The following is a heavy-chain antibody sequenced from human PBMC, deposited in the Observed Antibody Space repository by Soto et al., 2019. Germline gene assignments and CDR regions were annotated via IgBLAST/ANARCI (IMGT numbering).Heavy chain of an antibody. CDR3: ARVGSGWYDYYGMDV. CDR2: IYYSGST. Sequence: SETLSLTCTVSGVLVSSGSYFSSWVRRPPRKGLEWIGYIYYSGSTNYNPSLKSRVTISVDTSKNQFSLKLSSVTAADTAVYYCARVGSGWYDYYGMDVWGQGTTVT. V-gene: IGHV4-61*01. J-gene: IGHJ6*02. D-gene: IGHD6-19*01. CDR1: GVLVSSGSYF.